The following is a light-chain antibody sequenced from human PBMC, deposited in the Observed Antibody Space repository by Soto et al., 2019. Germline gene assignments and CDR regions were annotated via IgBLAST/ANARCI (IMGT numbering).Light chain of an antibody. V-gene: IGKV1-39*01. CDR3: QQSYITPPGT. J-gene: IGKJ1*01. CDR2: AAS. Sequence: DIQMTQSASSLSASVGDRVTITCRASQSIRSYLNWYQQKPGKAPKVLIYAASGLQTGVPSRFSGSGSGTDFTLSISSLQREDFATYYCQQSYITPPGTFGQGTKVDIK. CDR1: QSIRSY.